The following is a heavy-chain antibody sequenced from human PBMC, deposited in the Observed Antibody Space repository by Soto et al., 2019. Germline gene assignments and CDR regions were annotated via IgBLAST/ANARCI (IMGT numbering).Heavy chain of an antibody. V-gene: IGHV3-49*03. D-gene: IGHD3-3*01. CDR2: IRSKAYGGTT. J-gene: IGHJ6*03. CDR3: TRTNYDFWSGYYIGRYMDV. CDR1: RFTFGDYA. Sequence: GGALRLSCTASRFTFGDYAISWFRQAPGKGLEWVGFIRSKAYGGTTEYAASVKGRFTISRDDSKSIAYLQMNSLKTEDTAVYYCTRTNYDFWSGYYIGRYMDVWGKVNTVTVSS.